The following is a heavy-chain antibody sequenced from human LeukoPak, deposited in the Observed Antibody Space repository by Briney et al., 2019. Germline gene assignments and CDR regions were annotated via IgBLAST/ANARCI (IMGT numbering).Heavy chain of an antibody. D-gene: IGHD1-1*01. CDR1: GGSISSGDYY. J-gene: IGHJ4*02. CDR2: IYYSGST. V-gene: IGHV4-39*07. Sequence: SETLSLTCTVSGGSISSGDYYWGWIRQPPGKGLEWIGSIYYSGSTYYNPSLKSRVTISVDTSKNQFSLKLSSVTAADTAVYYCARWGIWAATTTTTLIDYWGQGTLVTVSS. CDR3: ARWGIWAATTTTTLIDY.